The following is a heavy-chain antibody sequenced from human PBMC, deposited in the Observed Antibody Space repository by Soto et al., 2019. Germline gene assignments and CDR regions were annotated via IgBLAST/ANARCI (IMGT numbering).Heavy chain of an antibody. Sequence: PSETLSLTCTVSGGSISSSSYYWGWIRQPPGKGLEWIGSIFYSGSTYYNPSLKSRVTISVDTSKNQFSLKLSSVTAADTAVYYCARGYTMVRGATTWFDPWGQGTLVTVSS. CDR1: GGSISSSSYY. CDR2: IFYSGST. J-gene: IGHJ5*02. D-gene: IGHD3-10*01. V-gene: IGHV4-39*01. CDR3: ARGYTMVRGATTWFDP.